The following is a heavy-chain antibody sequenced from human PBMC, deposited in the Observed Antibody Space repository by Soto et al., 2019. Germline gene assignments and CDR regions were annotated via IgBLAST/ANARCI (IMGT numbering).Heavy chain of an antibody. Sequence: QVQLVESGGGVVQPGRSLRLSCAASGFTFSAYGIHWVRQAPGKGLEWVAVISHDGSNTNYADSVKGRFTFSRDNSKDTVYLQMNSLRAEDTAVYYCAKDTYCYSRSGYYVFDSCGQGTLVTVSS. J-gene: IGHJ4*02. CDR1: GFTFSAYG. V-gene: IGHV3-30*18. D-gene: IGHD3-22*01. CDR2: ISHDGSNT. CDR3: AKDTYCYSRSGYYVFDS.